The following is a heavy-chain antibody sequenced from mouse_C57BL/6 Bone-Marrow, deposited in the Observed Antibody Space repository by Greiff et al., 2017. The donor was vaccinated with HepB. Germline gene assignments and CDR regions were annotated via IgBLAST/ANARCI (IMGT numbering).Heavy chain of an antibody. CDR2: IDPEDGDT. D-gene: IGHD2-4*01. CDR1: GFNIKDYY. CDR3: TTGDYDVYWYFDV. V-gene: IGHV14-1*01. J-gene: IGHJ1*03. Sequence: VQLQQSGAELVRPGASVKLSCTASGFNIKDYYMHWVKQRPEQGLEWIGRIDPEDGDTEYAPKFQGKATMTADTSSNTAYLQLSSLTSEDTAVYYCTTGDYDVYWYFDVWGTGTTVTVSS.